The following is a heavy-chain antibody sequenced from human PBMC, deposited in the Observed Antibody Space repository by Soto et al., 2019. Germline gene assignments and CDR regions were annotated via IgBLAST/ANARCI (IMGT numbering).Heavy chain of an antibody. V-gene: IGHV3-33*01. J-gene: IGHJ6*02. CDR1: GFTFSSYG. CDR2: IWYDGSNK. CDR3: ARDRDYYDSISTHYYYYGMDV. Sequence: GGSLRLSCAASGFTFSSYGMHWVRQAPGKGLEWVAVIWYDGSNKYYADSVKGRFTISRDNSKNTLYLQMNSLRAEDTAVYYCARDRDYYDSISTHYYYYGMDVWGQGTTVTVSS. D-gene: IGHD3-22*01.